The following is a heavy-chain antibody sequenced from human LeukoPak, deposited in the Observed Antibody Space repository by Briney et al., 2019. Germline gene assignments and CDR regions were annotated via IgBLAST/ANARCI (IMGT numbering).Heavy chain of an antibody. Sequence: SQTLSLTCTVSGGSISSGGYSWSWIRQHPGKGLEWIGYIYYSGSTYYNPSLKSRVTISVDTSKNQFSLKLSSVTAADTAVYYCARDIAARLPYFDYWGQGTLVTVSS. J-gene: IGHJ4*02. D-gene: IGHD6-6*01. V-gene: IGHV4-31*03. CDR1: GGSISSGGYS. CDR3: ARDIAARLPYFDY. CDR2: IYYSGST.